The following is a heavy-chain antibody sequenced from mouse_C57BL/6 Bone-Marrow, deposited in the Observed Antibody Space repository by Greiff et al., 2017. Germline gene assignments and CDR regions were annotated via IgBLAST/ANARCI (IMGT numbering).Heavy chain of an antibody. CDR1: GYTFTSYW. D-gene: IGHD1-1*01. Sequence: QVQLQQSGAELVKPGASVKLSCTASGYTFTSYWMHWVQQRPGQGLEWIGMIHPNSGSTNYNEKFKSKATMTVDKSSSTAYMQLSSLTSEDSAVYYCARDDYYGSSPMDYWGQGTSVTVSS. CDR3: ARDDYYGSSPMDY. V-gene: IGHV1-64*01. CDR2: IHPNSGST. J-gene: IGHJ4*01.